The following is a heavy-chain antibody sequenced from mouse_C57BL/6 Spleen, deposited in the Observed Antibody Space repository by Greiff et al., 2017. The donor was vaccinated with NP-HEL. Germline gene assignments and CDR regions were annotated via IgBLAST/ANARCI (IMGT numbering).Heavy chain of an antibody. J-gene: IGHJ3*01. CDR3: ARWEGYDYDWFAY. CDR1: GYTFTSYW. Sequence: VQLKQSGAELVRPGSSVKLSCKASGYTFTSYWMHWVKQRPIQGLEWIGNIDPSDSETHYNQKFKDKTTLTVDKSSSTAYMQLSSLTSEDSAVYYCARWEGYDYDWFAYWGQRTLVTVSA. D-gene: IGHD2-4*01. CDR2: IDPSDSET. V-gene: IGHV1-52*01.